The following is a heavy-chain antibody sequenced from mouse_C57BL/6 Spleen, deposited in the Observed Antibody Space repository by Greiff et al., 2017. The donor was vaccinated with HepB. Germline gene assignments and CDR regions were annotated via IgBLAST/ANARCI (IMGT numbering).Heavy chain of an antibody. CDR2: FHPSDSDT. CDR1: GYTFTSYW. J-gene: IGHJ2*01. V-gene: IGHV1-74*01. D-gene: IGHD2-14*01. Sequence: QLQQPGAELVKPGASVKVSCKASGYTFTSYWMHWVKQRPGQGLEWIGRFHPSDSDTNYNQKFKGKATLTVDKSSSTAYMQLSSLTSEDSAVYYCAIRGIGFLFDYWGQGTTLTVSS. CDR3: AIRGIGFLFDY.